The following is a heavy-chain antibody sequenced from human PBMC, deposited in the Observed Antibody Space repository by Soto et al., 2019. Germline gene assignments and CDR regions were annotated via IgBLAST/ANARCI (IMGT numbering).Heavy chain of an antibody. Sequence: QVQLQESGPGLVKPSETLSLTCTVSGGSISSYYWNWIRQPAGKGLEWIGRIYTSGSTNYNPSLKSRVTMSVDTSKNQFSLKLSSVTAADTAVYYCARGTHYEGLYWFDPWGQGTLVTVSS. J-gene: IGHJ5*02. CDR1: GGSISSYY. CDR3: ARGTHYEGLYWFDP. CDR2: IYTSGST. V-gene: IGHV4-4*07. D-gene: IGHD4-17*01.